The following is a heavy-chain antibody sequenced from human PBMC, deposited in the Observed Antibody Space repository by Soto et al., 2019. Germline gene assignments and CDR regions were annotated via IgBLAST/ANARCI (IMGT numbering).Heavy chain of an antibody. J-gene: IGHJ6*02. Sequence: QVQLVQSGAEVKKPGASVNVSCKASGYSFHTYAISWVRQAPGQGLEWVGWISGDNGNTNYAQKFQGRGTVTRDKSTKTAFMELRSLTGDDTAVYYCAREYGMDVWGQGTTVTVSS. V-gene: IGHV1-18*01. CDR2: ISGDNGNT. CDR3: AREYGMDV. CDR1: GYSFHTYA.